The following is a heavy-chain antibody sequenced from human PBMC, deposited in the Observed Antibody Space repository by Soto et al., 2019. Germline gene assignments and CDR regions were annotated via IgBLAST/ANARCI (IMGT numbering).Heavy chain of an antibody. CDR1: GFTVSSNY. Sequence: GGSLRLSCAASGFTVSSNYMSWVRQAPGKGLEWVSVIYSGGSTYYADSVKGRFTISRDNSKNTPYLQMNSLKAEDTAVYYCARRRPSGGSGYYSSHDAFDIWGQGTMVTVSS. CDR2: IYSGGST. V-gene: IGHV3-53*01. CDR3: ARRRPSGGSGYYSSHDAFDI. J-gene: IGHJ3*02. D-gene: IGHD3-22*01.